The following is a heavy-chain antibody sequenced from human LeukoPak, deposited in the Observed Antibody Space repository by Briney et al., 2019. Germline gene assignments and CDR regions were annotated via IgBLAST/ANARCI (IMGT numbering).Heavy chain of an antibody. J-gene: IGHJ4*02. CDR1: GFTFSSYA. V-gene: IGHV3-23*01. CDR2: ISGSGGST. CDR3: ARDVYSSSWHDY. D-gene: IGHD6-13*01. Sequence: GGSLRISCAASGFTFSSYAISWVRQAPWHGLHWVSAISGSGGSTYYADSVKGRFTISRDNSKNTPYLQMNSLRAEDTAVYYCARDVYSSSWHDYWGQGALVTVSS.